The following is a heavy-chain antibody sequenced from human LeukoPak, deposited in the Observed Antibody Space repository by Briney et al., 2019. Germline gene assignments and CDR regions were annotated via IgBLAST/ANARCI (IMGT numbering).Heavy chain of an antibody. J-gene: IGHJ4*02. CDR1: EFTFSSYW. CDR3: ARDTRLGDYYGSEGLY. Sequence: GGSLRLSCAASEFTFSSYWMSWVRQAPGKGLEWVANIKQDGSEKYYVDSVKGRFTISRDNAKNSRYLQMNSLRAEDTAVYYCARDTRLGDYYGSEGLYWGQGTLVTVSS. V-gene: IGHV3-7*01. CDR2: IKQDGSEK. D-gene: IGHD3-10*01.